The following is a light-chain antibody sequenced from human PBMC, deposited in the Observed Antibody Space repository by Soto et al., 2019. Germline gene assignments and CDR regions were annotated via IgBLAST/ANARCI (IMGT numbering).Light chain of an antibody. CDR1: QSVSSN. V-gene: IGKV3-15*01. CDR2: GAS. CDR3: QQYNNWPPST. J-gene: IGKJ5*01. Sequence: EIVMTQSPATLSVSPGERATLSCRAGQSVSSNLAWYQQKPGQAPRLLIYGASTRATGIPARFSGSGSGTEFTLTISSLQSEDFGVYYCQQYNNWPPSTFGQGTRLEIK.